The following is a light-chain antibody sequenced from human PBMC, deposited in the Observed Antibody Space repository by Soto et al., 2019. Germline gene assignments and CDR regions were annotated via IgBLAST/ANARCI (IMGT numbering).Light chain of an antibody. CDR2: DAS. CDR1: QSISSW. Sequence: DIQMTQSPSTLSASVGDRVTITCRASQSISSWLAWYQQKPGKAPKLLIYDASSLESGVPSRFSGSGSGTEFTLTISSLQPDDFATYYCQQYRGTFGQGTKVELK. V-gene: IGKV1-5*01. CDR3: QQYRGT. J-gene: IGKJ1*01.